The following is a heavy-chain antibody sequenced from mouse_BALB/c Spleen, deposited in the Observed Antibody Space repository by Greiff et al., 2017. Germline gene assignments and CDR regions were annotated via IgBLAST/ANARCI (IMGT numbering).Heavy chain of an antibody. CDR1: GFAFSSYD. J-gene: IGHJ3*01. D-gene: IGHD2-1*01. V-gene: IGHV5-12-1*01. CDR2: ISSGGGST. Sequence: EVHLVESGGGLVKPGGSLKLSCAASGFAFSSYDMSWVRQTPEKRLEWVAYISSGGGSTYYPDTVKGRFTISRDNAKNTLYLQMSSLKSEDTAMYYCARPHGNYVGWFAYGGQGTLVTVSA. CDR3: ARPHGNYVGWFAY.